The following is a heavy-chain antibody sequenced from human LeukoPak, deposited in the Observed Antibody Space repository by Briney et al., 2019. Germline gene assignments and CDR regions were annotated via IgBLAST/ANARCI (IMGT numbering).Heavy chain of an antibody. J-gene: IGHJ6*03. D-gene: IGHD3-10*01. V-gene: IGHV3-53*01. CDR1: GFTVSSNY. Sequence: GGSLRLSCAASGFTVSSNYMSWVRQAPRKGLEWVSVIYSGGSTYYADSVKGRFTISRDNSKNTLYLQMNSLRAEDTAVYYCASESRFGFGDSALYYYYYYMDVWGKGTTVTVSS. CDR3: ASESRFGFGDSALYYYYYYMDV. CDR2: IYSGGST.